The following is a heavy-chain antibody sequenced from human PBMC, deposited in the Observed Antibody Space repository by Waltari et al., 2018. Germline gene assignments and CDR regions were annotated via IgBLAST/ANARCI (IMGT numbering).Heavy chain of an antibody. CDR3: TRAVYYDSSGYQR. CDR2: IRSKAYGGTT. Sequence: EVQLVESGGGLVQPGRSLRLSCTASGFTFGDYAMSWVRQAPGKGLEWVGFIRSKAYGGTTEYAASVKGRFTISRDDSKSIAYLQMNNLKTEDTAVYYCTRAVYYDSSGYQRWGQGTLVTVSS. V-gene: IGHV3-49*04. J-gene: IGHJ4*02. D-gene: IGHD3-22*01. CDR1: GFTFGDYA.